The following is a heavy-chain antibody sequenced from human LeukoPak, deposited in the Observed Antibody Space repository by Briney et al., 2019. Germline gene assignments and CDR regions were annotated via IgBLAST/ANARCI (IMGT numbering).Heavy chain of an antibody. CDR3: VRALHMAFDI. CDR1: GGSISSYY. J-gene: IGHJ3*02. CDR2: IYYSGRT. V-gene: IGHV4-59*08. Sequence: PSETLSLTCTVSGGSISSYYWSWIRQPPGKGLEWVGYIYYSGRTKYNPSLKSRVTISVDTSKNQFSLKLSSVTAADTAVYYCVRALHMAFDIWGQGTMATVSP.